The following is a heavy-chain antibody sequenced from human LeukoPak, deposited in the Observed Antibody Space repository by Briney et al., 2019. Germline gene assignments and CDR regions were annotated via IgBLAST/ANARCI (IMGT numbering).Heavy chain of an antibody. D-gene: IGHD5-24*01. CDR2: INANSGDT. J-gene: IGHJ4*02. CDR3: ARWLQFGDFDF. V-gene: IGHV1-2*02. Sequence: ASVKVSCKASGYTFTGYYMHWVRQAPGQGLGWMGWINANSGDTNYAQKFQGRITMTRDTSISTIYMDLGRLRSDDTAVYYCARWLQFGDFDFWGQGTLITVSS. CDR1: GYTFTGYY.